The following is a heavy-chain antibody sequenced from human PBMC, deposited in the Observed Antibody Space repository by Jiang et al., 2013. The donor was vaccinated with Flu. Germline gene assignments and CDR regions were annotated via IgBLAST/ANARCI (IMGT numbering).Heavy chain of an antibody. J-gene: IGHJ4*02. CDR2: VYSSGTT. Sequence: GPGLVKPSQTLSLTCTVSGASINSGDFSWNWVRQTAGRGLEWIGRVYSSGTTSYHPSLKSRVTMSVDTSRNQFSLRLTSVTTADSAVYYCVRGERRLPLGSFGYWGQGTLVTVSS. D-gene: IGHD3-10*01. CDR1: GASINSGDFS. CDR3: VRGERRLPLGSFGY. V-gene: IGHV4-61*02.